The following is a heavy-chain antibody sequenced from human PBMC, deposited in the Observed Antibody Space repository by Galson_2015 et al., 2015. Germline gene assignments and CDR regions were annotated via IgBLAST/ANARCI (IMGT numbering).Heavy chain of an antibody. Sequence: SVKVSCKASGYTFIDYAIHWVRQAPGQRLEWMGWINAGNANTKYSQKFQDRVTIMRDTSASTAYMDLSSLRSEDTAVYYCARSWATGLATVATWWFAPWGQGTLVTVSS. V-gene: IGHV1-3*01. CDR1: GYTFIDYA. J-gene: IGHJ5*02. CDR2: INAGNANT. D-gene: IGHD6-13*01. CDR3: ARSWATGLATVATWWFAP.